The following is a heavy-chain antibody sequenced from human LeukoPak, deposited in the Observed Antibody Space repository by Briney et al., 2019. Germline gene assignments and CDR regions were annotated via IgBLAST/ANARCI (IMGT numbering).Heavy chain of an antibody. V-gene: IGHV3-11*01. J-gene: IGHJ4*02. CDR1: GFTFSDSY. Sequence: GGSLRLSCAASGFTFSDSYMSWIRQAPGKGLEWVSYISSSGSTIYYAGSVKGRFTISRDSAKNSLFLQMNSLRAEDSAVYFCARLRRIWNDVEFVDSWGQGTLVTVSS. CDR2: ISSSGSTI. CDR3: ARLRRIWNDVEFVDS. D-gene: IGHD1-1*01.